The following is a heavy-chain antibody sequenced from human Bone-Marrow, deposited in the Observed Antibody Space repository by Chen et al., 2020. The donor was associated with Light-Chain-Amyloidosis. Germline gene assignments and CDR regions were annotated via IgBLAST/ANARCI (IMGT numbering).Heavy chain of an antibody. CDR1: GYTFTSYG. Sequence: QVQLVQSGAEVKRPGASVRVSCKTFGYTFTSYGIAWVRQAPGQGLEWMGWIRVYNGNTNLAQKFLGRATMTTDISTTTAYMELRSLRSDDTAVYYCARGAITMIFRGYDFWGQGTLVTVSS. V-gene: IGHV1-18*04. J-gene: IGHJ4*02. CDR2: IRVYNGNT. CDR3: ARGAITMIFRGYDF. D-gene: IGHD3-22*01.